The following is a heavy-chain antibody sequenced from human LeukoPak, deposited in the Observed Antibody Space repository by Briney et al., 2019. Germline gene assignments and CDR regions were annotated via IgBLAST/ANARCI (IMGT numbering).Heavy chain of an antibody. Sequence: GGSLRLPCAASGFTFSSYEMNWVRQAPGKGLEGVSYISSSGSTIYYADSVKGRFTISRDNAKNSLYLQMNSLRAEDTAVYYCARSDNWNSIPFDYWGQGTLVTVSS. CDR2: ISSSGSTI. CDR1: GFTFSSYE. CDR3: ARSDNWNSIPFDY. V-gene: IGHV3-48*03. D-gene: IGHD1-7*01. J-gene: IGHJ4*02.